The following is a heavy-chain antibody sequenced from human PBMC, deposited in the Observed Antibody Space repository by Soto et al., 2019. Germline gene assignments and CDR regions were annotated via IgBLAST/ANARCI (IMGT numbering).Heavy chain of an antibody. J-gene: IGHJ4*02. D-gene: IGHD3-3*01. CDR2: IYPSDSDT. CDR3: ARGGVSTRTFDY. CDR1: GYHFAGYW. Sequence: PGESLKIPCKGPGYHFAGYWIAWVRQMPAKGPELMGIIYPSDSDTTYRPSFQGQVTISADKPISSAYLQWSSLRASDTAMYYCARGGVSTRTFDYWGQGTPVTVSA. V-gene: IGHV5-51*01.